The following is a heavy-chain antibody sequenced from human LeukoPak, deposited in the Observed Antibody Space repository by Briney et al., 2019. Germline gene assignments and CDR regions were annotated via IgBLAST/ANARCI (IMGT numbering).Heavy chain of an antibody. CDR3: ARGWYCSGGSCYFRLQGDAFDI. CDR2: ISYDGSNK. V-gene: IGHV3-30-3*01. Sequence: GGSLRLSCAASGFTFSSYAMHRVRQAPGKGLEWVAVISYDGSNKYYADSVKGRFTISRDNSKNTLYLQMNSLRAEDTAVYYCARGWYCSGGSCYFRLQGDAFDIWGQGTMVTVSS. CDR1: GFTFSSYA. D-gene: IGHD2-15*01. J-gene: IGHJ3*02.